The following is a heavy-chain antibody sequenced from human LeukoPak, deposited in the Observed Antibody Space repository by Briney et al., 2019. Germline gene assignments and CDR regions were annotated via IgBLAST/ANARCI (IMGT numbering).Heavy chain of an antibody. CDR3: ARDAHYYDSSGITPFDY. CDR2: ISSSSSYI. CDR1: GFTFSSYS. D-gene: IGHD3-22*01. J-gene: IGHJ4*02. V-gene: IGHV3-21*01. Sequence: GGSLRLSCATSGFTFSSYSMNWVRQAPGKGLEWVSSISSSSSYIYYADSVKGRFTISRDNAKNSLYLQMNSLRAEDTAVYYCARDAHYYDSSGITPFDYWGQGTLVTVSS.